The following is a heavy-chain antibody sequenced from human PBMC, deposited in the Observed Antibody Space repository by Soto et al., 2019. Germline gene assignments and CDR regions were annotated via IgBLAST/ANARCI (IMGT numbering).Heavy chain of an antibody. CDR2: ISSSSSYI. J-gene: IGHJ6*02. V-gene: IGHV3-21*01. D-gene: IGHD1-26*01. CDR3: PRDTFSIVGATTYYYGMDV. Sequence: EVQLVESGGGLVKPGGSLRLSCAASGFTFSSYSMNWVRQAPGKGLEWVSSISSSSSYIYYEYSVKGRFTISRDTVKNSLYLQINSLRAENTAVYYCPRDTFSIVGATTYYYGMDVWGQGTTVTVSS. CDR1: GFTFSSYS.